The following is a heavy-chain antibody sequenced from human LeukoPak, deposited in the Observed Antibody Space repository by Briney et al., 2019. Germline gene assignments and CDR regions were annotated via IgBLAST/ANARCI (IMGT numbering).Heavy chain of an antibody. Sequence: SVKVSCKASGGTFSSYAISWVRQAPGQGLEWMGGIIPISGTANYAQKFQGRVTITTDESTSTAYMGLSSLRSEDTAVYYCARDRVSSGWVDAFDIWGQGTMVTVSS. V-gene: IGHV1-69*05. D-gene: IGHD6-19*01. CDR3: ARDRVSSGWVDAFDI. J-gene: IGHJ3*02. CDR2: IIPISGTA. CDR1: GGTFSSYA.